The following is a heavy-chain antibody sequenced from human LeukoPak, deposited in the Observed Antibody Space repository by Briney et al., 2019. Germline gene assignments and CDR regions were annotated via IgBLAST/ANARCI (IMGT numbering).Heavy chain of an antibody. CDR1: GYTFTSYD. D-gene: IGHD3-10*01. CDR3: ARVWVRGAVRWFDP. CDR2: MNPNSGNT. Sequence: ASVKVSCKASGYTFTSYDINWVRQATGQGLEWMGWMNPNSGNTGYAQKFQGRVTMTRNTSISTAYMELSSLRSEDTAVYYCARVWVRGAVRWFDPWGQGTLVTVSS. V-gene: IGHV1-8*01. J-gene: IGHJ5*02.